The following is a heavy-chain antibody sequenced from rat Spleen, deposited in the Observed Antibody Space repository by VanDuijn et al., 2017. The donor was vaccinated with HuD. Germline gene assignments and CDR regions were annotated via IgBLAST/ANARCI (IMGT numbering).Heavy chain of an antibody. Sequence: QVQLKESGPGLVQPSQTLSLTCTVSGFSPTSYHVSWVRQPPGKGLEWMGVIWTGGSTAYNSLLKSRLSISRDTSKSQVFLKMNSLQTDDTGTYYCTRERYSGDGFDYWGQGVMVTVSS. CDR2: IWTGGST. J-gene: IGHJ2*01. CDR3: TRERYSGDGFDY. V-gene: IGHV2-43*01. D-gene: IGHD1-1*01. CDR1: GFSPTSYH.